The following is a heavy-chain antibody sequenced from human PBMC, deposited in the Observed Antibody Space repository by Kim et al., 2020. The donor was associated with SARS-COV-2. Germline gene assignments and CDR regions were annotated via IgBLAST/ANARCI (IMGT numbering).Heavy chain of an antibody. V-gene: IGHV3-49*03. CDR1: GFTFGDYA. D-gene: IGHD4-17*01. CDR3: TRDPEVDDDGDYRY. Sequence: GGSLRLSCTASGFTFGDYAMSWFRQAPGKGLEWVGFIRSKAYGGTTEYAASVKGRFTISRDDSKSIAYLQMNSLKTEDTAVYYCTRDPEVDDDGDYRYWGQGTLVTVSS. J-gene: IGHJ4*02. CDR2: IRSKAYGGTT.